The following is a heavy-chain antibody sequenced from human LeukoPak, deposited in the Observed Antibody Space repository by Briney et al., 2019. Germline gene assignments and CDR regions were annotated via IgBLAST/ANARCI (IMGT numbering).Heavy chain of an antibody. J-gene: IGHJ3*02. CDR3: ARDRSCSSTSCTIAAAVEGDAFDI. CDR1: GGSVSSSSYY. Sequence: PSETLSLTCIVSGGSVSSSSYYWGWIRQPPGKALEWIGTIYYNGATRYNPSLNSRVTISVDTSKNQFSLKLNSMTAADTAVYYCARDRSCSSTSCTIAAAVEGDAFDIWGQGTMVTVSS. D-gene: IGHD2-2*01. V-gene: IGHV4-39*07. CDR2: IYYNGAT.